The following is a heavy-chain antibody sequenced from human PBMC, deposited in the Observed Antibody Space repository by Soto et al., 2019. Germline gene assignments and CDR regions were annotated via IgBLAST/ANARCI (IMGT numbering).Heavy chain of an antibody. CDR3: ARKARDILTGPRDNWFDP. CDR1: GGTFSSYA. J-gene: IGHJ5*02. Sequence: GASVKVSCKASGGTFSSYAISWVRQAPGQGLEWMGGIIPIFGTANYAQKFQGRVTITADESTSTAYMELSSLRSEDTAVYYCARKARDILTGPRDNWFDPWGRGTLVAVSS. V-gene: IGHV1-69*13. CDR2: IIPIFGTA. D-gene: IGHD3-9*01.